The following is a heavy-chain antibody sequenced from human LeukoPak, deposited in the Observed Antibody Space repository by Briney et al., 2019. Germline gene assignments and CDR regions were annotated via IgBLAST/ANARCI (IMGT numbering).Heavy chain of an antibody. CDR1: GFTFSINS. CDR3: ARDAPFYYYDSSGYHFDY. CDR2: IYSGGST. D-gene: IGHD3-22*01. J-gene: IGHJ4*02. V-gene: IGHV3-53*01. Sequence: GGSLRLSCAASGFTFSINSMNWVRQAPGKGLEWVSVIYSGGSTYYADSVKGRFTISRDNSKNTLYLQMNSLRAEDTAVYYCARDAPFYYYDSSGYHFDYWGQGTLVTVSS.